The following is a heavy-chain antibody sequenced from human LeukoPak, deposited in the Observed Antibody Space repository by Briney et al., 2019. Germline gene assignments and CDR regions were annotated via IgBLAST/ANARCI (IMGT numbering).Heavy chain of an antibody. CDR1: GFTFSSYW. D-gene: IGHD5-12*01. J-gene: IGHJ4*02. V-gene: IGHV3-48*04. CDR3: ARDRYDYLDY. Sequence: GGSLRLSCAASGFTFSSYWMSWVRQAPGKGLEWVSYISSSGSTIYYADSVKGRFTISRDNAKNSLYLQMNSLRAEDTAVYYCARDRYDYLDYWGQGTLVTVSS. CDR2: ISSSGSTI.